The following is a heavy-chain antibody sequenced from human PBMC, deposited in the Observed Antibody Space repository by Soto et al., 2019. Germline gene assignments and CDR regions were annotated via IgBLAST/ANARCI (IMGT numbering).Heavy chain of an antibody. CDR1: GFIYSIYG. CDR2: ISYDGSNK. CDR3: AASAHGSCGSSLDY. V-gene: IGHV3-30*03. Sequence: QVQLVESGGGVVQPGRSLRLSCAASGFIYSIYGMHRVRRAPGKGLEWVAVISYDGSNKDYADSAKGRFTISRDNSKNTLYLQMHSLRAEDTAVYYCAASAHGSCGSSLDYWGQGTLVTVSS. J-gene: IGHJ4*02. D-gene: IGHD2-15*01.